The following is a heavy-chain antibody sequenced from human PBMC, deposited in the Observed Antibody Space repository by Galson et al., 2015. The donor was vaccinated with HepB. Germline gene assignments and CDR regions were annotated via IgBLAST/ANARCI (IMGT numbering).Heavy chain of an antibody. J-gene: IGHJ4*02. V-gene: IGHV4-61*02. CDR3: STSTSTTDY. D-gene: IGHD1-1*01. CDR1: GVSISSSSYY. Sequence: TLSLTCTVSGVSISSSSYYWNWIRQPAGKGLEWIGRIYTSGSTNYNPSLENRVTMSVGTSKNQFSLKLSSVTAADTAVYYCSTSTSTTDYWGQGTLVTVSS. CDR2: IYTSGST.